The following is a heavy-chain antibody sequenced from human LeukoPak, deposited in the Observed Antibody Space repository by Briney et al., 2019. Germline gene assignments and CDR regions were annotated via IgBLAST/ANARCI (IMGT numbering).Heavy chain of an antibody. CDR2: IYYSGSA. J-gene: IGHJ1*01. CDR3: ARVVFYYGSGSYPQQ. CDR1: GFTFSSYS. Sequence: GSLRLSCAASGFTFSSYSMNWVRQAPGKGLEWIGSIYYSGSAYYNPSLESRVTISVDTSKNQFSLRLSSVTAADTAVYYCARVVFYYGSGSYPQQWGQGTLVTVSS. V-gene: IGHV4-39*07. D-gene: IGHD3-10*01.